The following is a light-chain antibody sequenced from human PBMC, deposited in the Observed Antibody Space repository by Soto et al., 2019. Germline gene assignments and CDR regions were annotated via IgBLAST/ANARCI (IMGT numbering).Light chain of an antibody. J-gene: IGKJ1*01. Sequence: DVQMTQSPSSLSASVGDRVTITCRASQGISSFLAWYQQIPGKVPKLLIYAASTLQPGVPSRFSGSGSGTDFTLTISSLQPEDVATYYCQKYDSALWTFGQGTKVDI. CDR1: QGISSF. CDR2: AAS. V-gene: IGKV1-27*01. CDR3: QKYDSALWT.